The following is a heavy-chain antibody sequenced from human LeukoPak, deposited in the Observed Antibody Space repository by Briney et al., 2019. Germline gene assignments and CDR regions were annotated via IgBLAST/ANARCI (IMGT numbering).Heavy chain of an antibody. CDR3: ARIEDYGGNSVNY. Sequence: PSETLSLTCTVSGVSISSYYWSWIRQPPGKGLEWIGYIYYSGSTNYNPSLKSRVTISVDTSKNQFSLKLSSVTAADTAVYYCARIEDYGGNSVNYWGQGTLVTVSS. CDR2: IYYSGST. CDR1: GVSISSYY. D-gene: IGHD4-23*01. V-gene: IGHV4-59*01. J-gene: IGHJ4*02.